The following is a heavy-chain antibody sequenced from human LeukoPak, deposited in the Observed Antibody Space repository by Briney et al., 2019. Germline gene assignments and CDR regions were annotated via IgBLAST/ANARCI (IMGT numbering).Heavy chain of an antibody. D-gene: IGHD2-15*01. J-gene: IGHJ4*02. CDR1: GFTFSSHG. V-gene: IGHV3-30*18. Sequence: PGVSLRLSCAASGFTFSSHGIHWVRQAPGKGLEWVAVVSSDGGTTYYADSVKGRFTISRDNSKNTLYLQMNSLRGEDTAIYYCTKESATGSRYSFDYWGQGTLVTVSS. CDR3: TKESATGSRYSFDY. CDR2: VSSDGGTT.